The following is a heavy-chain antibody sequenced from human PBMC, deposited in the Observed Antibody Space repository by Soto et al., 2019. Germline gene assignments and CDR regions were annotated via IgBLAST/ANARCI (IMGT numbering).Heavy chain of an antibody. CDR1: GYTFTSYA. Sequence: QVQLVQSGAEVKKPGASVKVSCKASGYTFTSYAMHWVRQAPGQRLEWMGWINAGNGNTKYSQKFQGRVTITRDTSASTGYMELSSLRSEDTAVYYCARDGGGYCSGGSCYLSWFDPWGQGTLVTVSS. J-gene: IGHJ5*02. V-gene: IGHV1-3*01. CDR3: ARDGGGYCSGGSCYLSWFDP. D-gene: IGHD2-15*01. CDR2: INAGNGNT.